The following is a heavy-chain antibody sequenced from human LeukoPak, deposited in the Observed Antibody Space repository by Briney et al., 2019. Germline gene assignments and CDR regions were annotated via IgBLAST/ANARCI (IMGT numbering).Heavy chain of an antibody. V-gene: IGHV1-8*01. CDR1: GYTCTSYD. J-gene: IGHJ4*02. CDR2: MNPNSGNT. D-gene: IGHD6-13*01. CDR3: ARDIAAASTPYDY. Sequence: GASVKVSCKASGYTCTSYDINWVRQATGQGLEWMGWMNPNSGNTGYAQKFQGRVTMTRNTSISTAYMELSSLRSGDTAVYYCARDIAAASTPYDYWGQGTLVTVSS.